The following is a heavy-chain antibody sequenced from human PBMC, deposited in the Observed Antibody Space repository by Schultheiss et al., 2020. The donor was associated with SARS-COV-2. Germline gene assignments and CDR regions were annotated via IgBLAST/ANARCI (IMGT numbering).Heavy chain of an antibody. D-gene: IGHD6-19*01. V-gene: IGHV3-74*01. CDR3: FRVPPPCSSGYYGMDV. J-gene: IGHJ6*02. CDR2: INSDGSST. CDR1: GFTFSSYW. Sequence: GESLKISCAASGFTFSSYWMHWVRQAPGKGLVWVSRINSDGSSTSYADSVKGRFTISRDNAKNTLYLQMNSLRAEDTAVYYCFRVPPPCSSGYYGMDVWGQGTTVTVSS.